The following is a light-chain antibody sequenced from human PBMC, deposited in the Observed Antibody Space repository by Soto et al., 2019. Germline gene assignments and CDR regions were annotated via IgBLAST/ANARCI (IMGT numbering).Light chain of an antibody. CDR2: DVI. CDR3: CSYAGSSLWV. Sequence: QSALTQPRSVSGSPGQSVTISCTGTSTDVGVYNYVSWYQQHPGKAPQLVIYDVIKRPSGVPYRFSGSKSGNTASLTISGLQAEDGADYYCCSYAGSSLWVFGGGTKLTVL. V-gene: IGLV2-11*01. CDR1: STDVGVYNY. J-gene: IGLJ3*02.